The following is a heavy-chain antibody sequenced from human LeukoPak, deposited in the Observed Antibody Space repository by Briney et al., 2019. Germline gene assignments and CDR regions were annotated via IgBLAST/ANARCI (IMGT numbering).Heavy chain of an antibody. J-gene: IGHJ4*02. V-gene: IGHV3-21*01. CDR1: GFTFSSYE. CDR2: ISSGSNYI. Sequence: PGGSLRLSCAASGFTFSSYEMNWVRQAPGKGLEWVSSISSGSNYIYYADSVKGRFTISRDNAKNSLYLQMNSLRAEDTAVYYCAREYSSSWYDYWGQGTLVTVSS. D-gene: IGHD6-13*01. CDR3: AREYSSSWYDY.